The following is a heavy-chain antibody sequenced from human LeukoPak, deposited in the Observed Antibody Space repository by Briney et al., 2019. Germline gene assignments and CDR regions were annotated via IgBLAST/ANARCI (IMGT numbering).Heavy chain of an antibody. J-gene: IGHJ5*02. CDR3: ARLCSSTSCYDDWFDP. D-gene: IGHD2-2*01. CDR2: INPSGGST. V-gene: IGHV1-46*03. CDR1: GYTFTSYY. Sequence: ASVKVSCKASGYTFTSYYMHWVRQAPGQGLEWMGLINPSGGSTSYAQKFQGRVTMTRDTSTSTVYMELSSLRSEDTAVYYCARLCSSTSCYDDWFDPWGQGTLVTVSS.